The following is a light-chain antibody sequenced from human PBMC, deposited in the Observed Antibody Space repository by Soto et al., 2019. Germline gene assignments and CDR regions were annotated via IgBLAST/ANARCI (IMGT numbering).Light chain of an antibody. Sequence: QSVLTQPPSASGTPGQRVTISCSGSSSNIGSNYVYWYQQLPGTAPKLLIYRNNQRPSGVPDRFSGSKSGTSASLAISGLRCEDEVDYYCAAWDDSLSGPVVFGGGTKLTVL. V-gene: IGLV1-47*01. J-gene: IGLJ2*01. CDR3: AAWDDSLSGPVV. CDR2: RNN. CDR1: SSNIGSNY.